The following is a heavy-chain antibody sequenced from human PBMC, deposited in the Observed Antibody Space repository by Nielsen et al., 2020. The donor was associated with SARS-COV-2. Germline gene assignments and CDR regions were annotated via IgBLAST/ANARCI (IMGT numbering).Heavy chain of an antibody. J-gene: IGHJ3*02. V-gene: IGHV4-34*01. CDR2: INHSGST. D-gene: IGHD3-22*01. CDR3: ARVGGPMIVVTEDAFDI. CDR1: GGSFSGYY. Sequence: SQTLSLTCAVYGGSFSGYYWSWIRQPPGKGLEWIGEINHSGSTNYNPSLKSRVTISVDTSKNQFSLKLSSVTAADTAVYYCARVGGPMIVVTEDAFDIWGQGTMVTVSS.